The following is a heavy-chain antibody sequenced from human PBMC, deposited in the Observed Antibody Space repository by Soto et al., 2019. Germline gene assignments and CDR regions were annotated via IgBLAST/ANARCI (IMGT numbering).Heavy chain of an antibody. CDR2: IYYSGST. Sequence: TETLSLSCTVSGGSISSSSYYWGWIRQPPGKGLEWIGSIYYSGSTYYNRSLKSRVTISVDTSKNQFSLKLSSVTAADTAVYYCARQSASYSNRFDPWGQGTLVTSPQ. CDR3: ARQSASYSNRFDP. D-gene: IGHD1-26*01. V-gene: IGHV4-39*01. CDR1: GGSISSSSYY. J-gene: IGHJ5*02.